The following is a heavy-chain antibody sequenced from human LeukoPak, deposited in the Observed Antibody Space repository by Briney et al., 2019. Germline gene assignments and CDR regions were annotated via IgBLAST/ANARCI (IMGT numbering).Heavy chain of an antibody. CDR2: INHSGST. V-gene: IGHV4-34*01. J-gene: IGHJ4*02. D-gene: IGHD6-13*01. Sequence: TPSETLSLTCAVYGGSFSGYYWSWIRQPPGKGLEWIGEINHSGSTNYIPSLKSRVTISVDTSKNQFSLKLSSVTAADTAVYCCARRHSSSWYYVDYWGQGTLVTVSS. CDR3: ARRHSSSWYYVDY. CDR1: GGSFSGYY.